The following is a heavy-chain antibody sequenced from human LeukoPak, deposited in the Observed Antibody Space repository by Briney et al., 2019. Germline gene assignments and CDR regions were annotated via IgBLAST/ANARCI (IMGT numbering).Heavy chain of an antibody. Sequence: PGGSLRLSCAASGFTFSSYSMNWVRQAPGKGLEWVSYISSSSSTMYYADSVKGRFTISRDNSKNTLYLQMNSLRAEDTAVYYCAKDPTTMWGQSYFEFWGQGTLVTVSS. CDR2: ISSSSSTM. J-gene: IGHJ4*02. CDR1: GFTFSSYS. CDR3: AKDPTTMWGQSYFEF. D-gene: IGHD3-10*02. V-gene: IGHV3-48*01.